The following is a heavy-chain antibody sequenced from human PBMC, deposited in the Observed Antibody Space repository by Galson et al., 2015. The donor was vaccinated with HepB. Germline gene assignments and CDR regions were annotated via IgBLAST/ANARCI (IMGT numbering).Heavy chain of an antibody. J-gene: IGHJ3*02. D-gene: IGHD3-16*01. CDR2: IDPSDSYT. CDR1: GYSFTSYW. Sequence: QSGAEVKKPGESLRISCKGSGYSFTSYWISWVRQMPGKGLEWMGRIDPSDSYTNYSPSFQGHVTISADKSISTAYLQWSSLKASDTAMYYCARRLMRKDDYVWGSYRIDAFDIWGQGTMVTVSS. V-gene: IGHV5-10-1*01. CDR3: ARRLMRKDDYVWGSYRIDAFDI.